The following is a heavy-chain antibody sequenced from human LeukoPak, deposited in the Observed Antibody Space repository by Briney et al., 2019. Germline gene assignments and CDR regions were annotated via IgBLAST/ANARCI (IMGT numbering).Heavy chain of an antibody. CDR1: GGSISSGGYS. CDR3: ARGRGRGDYFDY. J-gene: IGHJ4*02. CDR2: IYHSGST. V-gene: IGHV4-30-2*01. D-gene: IGHD3-10*01. Sequence: PSETLSLTCAVSGGSISSGGYSWSWIRQPPGKGLEWIGYIYHSGSTYYNPSLKSRVTISVDRSKNQFSLKLSSVTAADTAVYYCARGRGRGDYFDYWGQGTLVTVSS.